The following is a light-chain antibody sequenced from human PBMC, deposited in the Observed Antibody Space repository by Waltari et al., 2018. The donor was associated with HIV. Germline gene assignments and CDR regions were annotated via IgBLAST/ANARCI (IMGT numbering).Light chain of an antibody. J-gene: IGKJ4*01. CDR1: RTLVHSSDIRNC. CDR3: QQYCSLGPT. CDR2: WAS. V-gene: IGKV4-1*01. Sequence: DILMTQSPNSLAVSLGERATINCRSSRTLVHSSDIRNCLAWYQQKPGQSPKLLIYWASTRASGVPDRFSGSGSGTNFSLTISTLQTDDVTLYYCQQYCSLGPTFGGGTKVEIK.